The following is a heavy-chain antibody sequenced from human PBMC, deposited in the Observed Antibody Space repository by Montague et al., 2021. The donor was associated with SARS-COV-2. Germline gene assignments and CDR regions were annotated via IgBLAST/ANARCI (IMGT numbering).Heavy chain of an antibody. CDR1: GGSISSGGYY. V-gene: IGHV4-31*03. CDR3: ARASGKKMIFGVVISYFDY. J-gene: IGHJ4*02. D-gene: IGHD3-3*01. Sequence: TLSLTCTVSGGSISSGGYYWSWLRQLPGKGLEWFGYIYYSGSSYYNSSLKSRVTISVDTSKNQFSLKLSSVTAADTAVYYCARASGKKMIFGVVISYFDYWGQGTLVTVSS. CDR2: IYYSGSS.